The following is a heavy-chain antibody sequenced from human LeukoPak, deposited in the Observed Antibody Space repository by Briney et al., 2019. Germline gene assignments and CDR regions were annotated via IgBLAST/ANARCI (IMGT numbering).Heavy chain of an antibody. D-gene: IGHD2-15*01. Sequence: PPETLSPTCTLSSGSTSRYYWSCIRQPAGKGLEWIGRIYTSGSTNSDPSLKSRVTISVDKSKNQFSLKLSSVTAADTAVYYCARVRGGSLDYWGQGTLVTVSS. CDR3: ARVRGGSLDY. V-gene: IGHV4-4*07. CDR1: SGSTSRYY. CDR2: IYTSGST. J-gene: IGHJ4*02.